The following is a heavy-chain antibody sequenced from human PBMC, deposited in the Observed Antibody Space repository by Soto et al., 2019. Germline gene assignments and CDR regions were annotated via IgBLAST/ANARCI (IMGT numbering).Heavy chain of an antibody. Sequence: PSETLSLTCSVSGGSISTYYWSWIRQPPGKGLEWIGYVYYSGSTNFNPSLKSRVTILVDTSKNQFSLKLRSVTAADTAVYYCARLNHYYDSSGYYGTFHFDFWGQGTTVTVSS. CDR1: GGSISTYY. D-gene: IGHD3-22*01. CDR2: VYYSGST. J-gene: IGHJ4*02. CDR3: ARLNHYYDSSGYYGTFHFDF. V-gene: IGHV4-59*01.